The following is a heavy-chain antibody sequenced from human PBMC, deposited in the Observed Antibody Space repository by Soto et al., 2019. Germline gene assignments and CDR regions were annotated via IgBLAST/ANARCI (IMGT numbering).Heavy chain of an antibody. Sequence: SVKLSCKASGGTFSSYTISWVRQAPGQGLEWMGRIIPILGIANYAQKFQGRVTITADKSTSTAYMELSSLRSEDTAVYYCAREGVSYWDQAPSYFDYWGQGTLVTVSS. CDR1: GGTFSSYT. J-gene: IGHJ4*02. CDR3: AREGVSYWDQAPSYFDY. D-gene: IGHD3-10*01. V-gene: IGHV1-69*04. CDR2: IIPILGIA.